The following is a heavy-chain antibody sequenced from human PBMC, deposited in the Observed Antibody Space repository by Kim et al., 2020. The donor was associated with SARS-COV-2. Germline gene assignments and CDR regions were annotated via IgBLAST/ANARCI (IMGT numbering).Heavy chain of an antibody. CDR1: GGSFSTYG. Sequence: SVKVSCKASGGSFSTYGINWVRQAPGQGLEWMGGFIPISGTPNYTQKFQGRVTISADESSRTAYMELISLRSEDTAVYFCASPGEHSGRYYGYFDYWGQGTLVTVSS. D-gene: IGHD1-26*01. CDR2: FIPISGTP. J-gene: IGHJ4*02. V-gene: IGHV1-69*13. CDR3: ASPGEHSGRYYGYFDY.